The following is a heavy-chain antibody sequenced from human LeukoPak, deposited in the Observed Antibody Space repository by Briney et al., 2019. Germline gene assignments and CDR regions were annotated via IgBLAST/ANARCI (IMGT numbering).Heavy chain of an antibody. CDR1: GGSISSFY. D-gene: IGHD3-16*01. Sequence: PEILSLTCTVSGGSISSFYWSWIRQPPGKGLEWIGYFYNSGSTNYNPSLESRVTISVDTSKNQFSLKVSSVTAADTAVYYCARQGSGPKAWVDYWGQGTLVTVSS. V-gene: IGHV4-59*08. J-gene: IGHJ4*02. CDR2: FYNSGST. CDR3: ARQGSGPKAWVDY.